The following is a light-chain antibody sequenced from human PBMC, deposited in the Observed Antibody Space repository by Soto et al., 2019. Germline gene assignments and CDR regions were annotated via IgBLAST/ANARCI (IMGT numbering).Light chain of an antibody. CDR1: QSFRGL. V-gene: IGKV3-11*01. Sequence: EVVLTPSPVTLSLSPGERATLSCSASQSFRGLLAWYQQKPGQAPRLLIYDAYNRATGIPPRFSGSGSGTEFTLTISSLRPDDFATYYCQQYNDYSAWTFGQGTKVDIK. CDR2: DAY. J-gene: IGKJ1*01. CDR3: QQYNDYSAWT.